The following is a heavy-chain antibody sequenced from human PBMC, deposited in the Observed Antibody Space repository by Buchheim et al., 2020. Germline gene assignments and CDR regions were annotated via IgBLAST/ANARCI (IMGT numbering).Heavy chain of an antibody. J-gene: IGHJ6*02. CDR2: FDPEDGET. CDR1: GYTLTELS. Sequence: QVQLVQSGAEVKKPGASVKVSCKVSGYTLTELSMHWVRQAPGKGLEWMGGFDPEDGETIYAQKFQGRVTMTEDTSTDTDYLELSSLRSEDTAVYYCATSKRRKILWFGGLLSQIYGMDVWGQGT. CDR3: ATSKRRKILWFGGLLSQIYGMDV. D-gene: IGHD3-10*01. V-gene: IGHV1-24*01.